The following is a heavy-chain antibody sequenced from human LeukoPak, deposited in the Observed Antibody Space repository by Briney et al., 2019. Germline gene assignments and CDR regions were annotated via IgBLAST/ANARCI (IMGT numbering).Heavy chain of an antibody. CDR3: AREVAWFDP. V-gene: IGHV4-59*13. J-gene: IGHJ5*02. CDR2: IYYSGST. CDR1: GGSISSYY. Sequence: SETLSLTCTVSGGSISSYYWSWTRQPPGKGLEWIGYIYYSGSTNYNPSLKSRVTISVDTSKNQFSLKLSSVTAADTAVYYCAREVAWFDPWGQGTLVTVSS. D-gene: IGHD2-15*01.